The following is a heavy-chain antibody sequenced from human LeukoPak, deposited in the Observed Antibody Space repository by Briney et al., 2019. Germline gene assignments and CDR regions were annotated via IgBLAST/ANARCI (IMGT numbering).Heavy chain of an antibody. Sequence: SETLSLTCTVSGGSISSYYWSWIRQPPGKGLEWIGYIYYSGSTNYNPSLKSRVTISVDTSKNQFSLKLSSVTAADTAVYYCARQPNRGYYDFWSGLVSGAFDIWGQGTMVTVSS. D-gene: IGHD3-3*01. CDR1: GGSISSYY. CDR2: IYYSGST. V-gene: IGHV4-59*01. CDR3: ARQPNRGYYDFWSGLVSGAFDI. J-gene: IGHJ3*02.